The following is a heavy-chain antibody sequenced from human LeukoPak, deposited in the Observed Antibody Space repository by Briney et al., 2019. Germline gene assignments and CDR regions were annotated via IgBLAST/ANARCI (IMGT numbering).Heavy chain of an antibody. Sequence: SETLSLTCTVSGGSISSYYWNWIRQSPGKGLEWIGYIYYSGSTNYNPSLKSRVTISVDTSKNQFSLKLSSVTAADTAVYYCARKQDYGSGYYFDYWGQGTLVTVSS. D-gene: IGHD4-17*01. CDR2: IYYSGST. J-gene: IGHJ4*02. V-gene: IGHV4-59*01. CDR1: GGSISSYY. CDR3: ARKQDYGSGYYFDY.